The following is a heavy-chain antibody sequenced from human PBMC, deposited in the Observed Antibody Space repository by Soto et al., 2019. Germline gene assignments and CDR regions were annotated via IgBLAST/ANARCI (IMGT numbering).Heavy chain of an antibody. CDR2: ISSTGTSM. CDR3: ARETHFIDY. V-gene: IGHV3-48*03. CDR1: GFTFSSYE. Sequence: PGGSLRLSCAASGFTFSSYEMNWVRQAPGKGLVWVSYISSTGTSMDYADSVKGRFTISRDNAKNSLFLQLNSLRDEDTAVYYCARETHFIDYWGQGTLVSVSA. J-gene: IGHJ4*02.